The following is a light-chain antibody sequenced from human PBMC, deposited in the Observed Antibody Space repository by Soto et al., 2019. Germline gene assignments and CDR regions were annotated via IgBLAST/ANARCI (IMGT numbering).Light chain of an antibody. CDR2: AAS. V-gene: IGKV1-39*01. CDR1: QNISSF. J-gene: IGKJ2*01. CDR3: QQSYNAPA. Sequence: DIQMTQSPSSLSASVGDRVAITCRASQNISSFLNWYRQKPGKAPNLLIYAASSLQSGVPSRFSSSGSGTDFTIPISSLQPEDFATYFCQQSYNAPAFGQGTKLEI.